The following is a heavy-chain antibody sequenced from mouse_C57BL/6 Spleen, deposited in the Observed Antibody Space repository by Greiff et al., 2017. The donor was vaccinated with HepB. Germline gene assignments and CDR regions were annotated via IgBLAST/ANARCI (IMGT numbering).Heavy chain of an antibody. CDR3: AIPSSPHAMDY. V-gene: IGHV3-6*01. Sequence: EVHLVESGPGLVKPSQSLSLTCSVTGYSITSGYYWNWIRQFPGNKLEWMGYISYDGSNNYNPSLKNRISITRDTSKNQFFLKLNSVTTEDTATYYCAIPSSPHAMDYWGQGTSVTVSS. J-gene: IGHJ4*01. CDR1: GYSITSGYY. D-gene: IGHD6-1*01. CDR2: ISYDGSN.